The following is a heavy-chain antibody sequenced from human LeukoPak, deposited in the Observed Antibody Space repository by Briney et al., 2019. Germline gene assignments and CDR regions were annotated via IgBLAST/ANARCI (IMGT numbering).Heavy chain of an antibody. Sequence: KPSETLSLTCTVSGGSISSSSYYWGWIRQPPGKGLEWIGSIYYSGSTYYNPSLKSRVTISVDTSKNQFSLKLSSVTAADTAVYYCARSSGSYSHTWFDYWGQGTLVTVSS. D-gene: IGHD1-26*01. J-gene: IGHJ4*02. CDR3: ARSSGSYSHTWFDY. V-gene: IGHV4-39*07. CDR2: IYYSGST. CDR1: GGSISSSSYY.